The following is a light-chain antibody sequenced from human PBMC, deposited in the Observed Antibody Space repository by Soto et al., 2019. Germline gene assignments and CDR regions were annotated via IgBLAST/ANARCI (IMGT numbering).Light chain of an antibody. J-gene: IGLJ1*01. CDR3: CSHGGRHSYV. V-gene: IGLV2-11*01. Sequence: QSALTQPRSVSGSPGQSVTISCTGTSSDVGGYDYVSWYQQHPGKAPKQMIYGVTKRPSGVPDRFSGSKSGNTASLTISGLQAEDESDYYCCSHGGRHSYVFGTGTKVTVL. CDR1: SSDVGGYDY. CDR2: GVT.